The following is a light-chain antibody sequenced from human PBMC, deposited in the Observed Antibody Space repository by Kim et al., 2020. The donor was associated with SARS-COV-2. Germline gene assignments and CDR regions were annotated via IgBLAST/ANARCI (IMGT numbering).Light chain of an antibody. J-gene: IGKJ2*01. CDR3: QQCQSYPSI. V-gene: IGKV1-5*03. Sequence: ASVGDRVPLTCRASQSLSTWLVWYPQKPGKTPKLLLYKASNLESGVPSRFSGSGSGTEFSLTIRSLPPDDFATYYCQQCQSYPSIFRQGPNLDIK. CDR2: KAS. CDR1: QSLSTW.